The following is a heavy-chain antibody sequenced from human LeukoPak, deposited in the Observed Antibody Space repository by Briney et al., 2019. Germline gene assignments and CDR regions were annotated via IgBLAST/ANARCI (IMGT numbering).Heavy chain of an antibody. D-gene: IGHD6-19*01. CDR2: TYYRSKWYN. V-gene: IGHV6-1*01. Sequence: SQTLSLTCAISGDRASSNSAAWNWIRQSPSRGLEWLGRTYYRSKWYNDYAVPVKSRITINPDTSKNQFSLQLNSVTPEDTAVYYCARGGWQWLAHFDYWGQGTLVTVSS. CDR1: GDRASSNSAA. CDR3: ARGGWQWLAHFDY. J-gene: IGHJ4*02.